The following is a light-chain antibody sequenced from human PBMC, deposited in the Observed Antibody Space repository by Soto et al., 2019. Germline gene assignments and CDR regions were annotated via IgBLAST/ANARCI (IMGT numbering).Light chain of an antibody. Sequence: EIVMTQSPATLSVSPGERATLSCRASQSVSSNLAWYQQKPGQAPRLLIYGASTRATGIPVRLRGSVSGRELARTISSFQSEDFAFYSCQQYNNWPSALTFGGGTKVEIK. CDR3: QQYNNWPSALT. CDR1: QSVSSN. J-gene: IGKJ4*01. V-gene: IGKV3-15*01. CDR2: GAS.